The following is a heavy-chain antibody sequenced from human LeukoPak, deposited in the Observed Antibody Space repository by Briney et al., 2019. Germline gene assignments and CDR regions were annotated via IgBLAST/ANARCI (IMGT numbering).Heavy chain of an antibody. V-gene: IGHV4-39*01. J-gene: IGHJ4*02. CDR1: GVPISGGRYY. CDR3: ARHASGVFDY. CDR2: VYYNGDT. D-gene: IGHD3-3*01. Sequence: ASETLSLTCTVSGVPISGGRYYWGWIRQPPGKGLEWIGSVYYNGDTLDNPSLKSRVILSVDMSKNQFSVELTSVTAAETAVYYCARHASGVFDYWGLGILVTASS.